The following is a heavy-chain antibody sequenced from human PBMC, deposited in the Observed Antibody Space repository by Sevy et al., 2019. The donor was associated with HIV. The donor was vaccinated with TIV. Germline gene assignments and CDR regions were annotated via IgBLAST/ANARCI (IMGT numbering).Heavy chain of an antibody. CDR3: ARARAYYYDNSGYSFDY. CDR2: LSAGGGST. V-gene: IGHV3-23*01. D-gene: IGHD3-22*01. Sequence: GGSLRLSCGASGFIFSSYAMSWVRQAPGKGLEWVSGLSAGGGSTNYADSVKGRFSISRDNSKNTLYLQMSSLRAEDTAAYYCARARAYYYDNSGYSFDYWGQGTLVTVSS. J-gene: IGHJ4*02. CDR1: GFIFSSYA.